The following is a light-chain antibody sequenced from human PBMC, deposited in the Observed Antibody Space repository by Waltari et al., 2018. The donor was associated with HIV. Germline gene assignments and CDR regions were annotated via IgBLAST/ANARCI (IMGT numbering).Light chain of an antibody. CDR2: TAS. Sequence: DIQMTQSPSSVSASVGDAVTITCRASQGISSWLAWYQQKPAKAPRLLIHTASNLQSGVPSRFRSSGSGTYFTLTTTSLQPEDFATYFCQQVDSFPWTFGQGTKVEI. V-gene: IGKV1-12*01. CDR1: QGISSW. J-gene: IGKJ1*01. CDR3: QQVDSFPWT.